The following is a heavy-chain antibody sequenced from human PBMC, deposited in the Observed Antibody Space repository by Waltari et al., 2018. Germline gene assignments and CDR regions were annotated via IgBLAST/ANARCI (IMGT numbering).Heavy chain of an antibody. CDR1: GYSISSGYY. D-gene: IGHD3-10*01. J-gene: IGHJ4*02. CDR3: ARQGMVQGVKFDY. V-gene: IGHV4-38-2*01. Sequence: QVQLQESGPGLVKPSATLSLTCAVSGYSISSGYYWGWIRQPPGKGLEWIRRIYHSGSTYYNPSLKSRVTISVDTTKNQFSLKLSSVTAADTAVYYCARQGMVQGVKFDYWGQGTLVTVSS. CDR2: IYHSGST.